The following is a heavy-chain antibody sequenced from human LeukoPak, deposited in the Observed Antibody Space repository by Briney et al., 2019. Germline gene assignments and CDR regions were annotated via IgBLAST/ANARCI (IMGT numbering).Heavy chain of an antibody. Sequence: GGSLRLSCAASGFTFTTYAMSWVRQAPGKGLEWVSGLSDSGGSTYYADSVKGRFTISRDNAKNSLYLQMNSLRAEDTAVYYCARARIVVVVAAPPGFDPWGQGTLVTVSS. CDR1: GFTFTTYA. CDR3: ARARIVVVVAAPPGFDP. D-gene: IGHD2-15*01. V-gene: IGHV3-23*01. CDR2: LSDSGGST. J-gene: IGHJ5*02.